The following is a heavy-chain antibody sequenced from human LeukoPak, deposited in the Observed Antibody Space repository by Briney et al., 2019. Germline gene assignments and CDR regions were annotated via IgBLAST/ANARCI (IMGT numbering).Heavy chain of an antibody. J-gene: IGHJ4*02. CDR1: GFMFSSYA. CDR2: VTGPGDST. Sequence: GGSLRLSCAASGFMFSSYAMSWDRQAPGKGLEWVSSVTGPGDSTYYADSVKGRFTISRDNAKNSLYLQMNSLRAEDTAVYYCARSSGWYYWGQGTLVTVPS. D-gene: IGHD6-19*01. CDR3: ARSSGWYY. V-gene: IGHV3-23*01.